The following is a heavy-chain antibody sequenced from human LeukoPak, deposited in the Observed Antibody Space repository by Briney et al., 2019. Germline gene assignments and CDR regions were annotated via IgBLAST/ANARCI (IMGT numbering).Heavy chain of an antibody. V-gene: IGHV1-2*02. CDR2: INPNSGGT. D-gene: IGHD2-15*01. CDR3: ASTGYCSGGSCYSNRY. CDR1: GYTFTGYY. Sequence: ASVNVSCKAYGYTFTGYYMHWVRQAPGQGLEWMGWINPNSGGTNYAQKFQGRVTMTRDTSISTAYMELSRLRSDDTAVYYCASTGYCSGGSCYSNRYWGQGTLVTVSS. J-gene: IGHJ4*02.